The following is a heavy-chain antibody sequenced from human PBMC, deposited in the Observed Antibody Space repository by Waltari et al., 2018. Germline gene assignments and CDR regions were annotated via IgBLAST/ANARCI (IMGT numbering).Heavy chain of an antibody. CDR2: ISSSSSYI. Sequence: EVQLVESGGGLVKPGGSLRLSCAASGFPFSSYSMNWVRQAPGKGLEWVSSISSSSSYIYYADSVKGRFTISRDNAKNSLYLQMNSLRAEDTAVYYCARDREQWLSPPFDYWGQGTLVTVSS. D-gene: IGHD6-19*01. CDR3: ARDREQWLSPPFDY. V-gene: IGHV3-21*01. CDR1: GFPFSSYS. J-gene: IGHJ4*02.